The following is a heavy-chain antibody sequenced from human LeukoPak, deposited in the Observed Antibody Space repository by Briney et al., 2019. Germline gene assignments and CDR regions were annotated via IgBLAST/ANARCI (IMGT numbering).Heavy chain of an antibody. Sequence: GESLRLSCAASGFTFSSFWMHWVRQAPGKGLEWVAVISYDGSNKYYADSVKGRFTISRDNSKNTLYLQMNSLRAEDTAVYYCASLSLAHTVVGGGLDYWGQGTLVTDPS. V-gene: IGHV3-30-3*01. CDR2: ISYDGSNK. CDR3: ASLSLAHTVVGGGLDY. CDR1: GFTFSSFW. J-gene: IGHJ4*02. D-gene: IGHD4-23*01.